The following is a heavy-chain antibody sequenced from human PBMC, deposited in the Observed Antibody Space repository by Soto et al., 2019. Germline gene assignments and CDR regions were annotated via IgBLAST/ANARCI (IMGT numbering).Heavy chain of an antibody. CDR3: ARSPFYGSKRHFDY. CDR1: GVSISDGGYS. J-gene: IGHJ4*02. Sequence: QPQLQESGSGLVKPSQTLSLNCAVSGVSISDGGYSWSWIRQPPGKGLEWIGYTHVSGDTSYNPSLTGRVTLSVDRSRNQFSLNLRSMTAADTAVYYCARSPFYGSKRHFDYWGQGTLVSVSS. CDR2: THVSGDT. V-gene: IGHV4-30-2*01. D-gene: IGHD3-10*01.